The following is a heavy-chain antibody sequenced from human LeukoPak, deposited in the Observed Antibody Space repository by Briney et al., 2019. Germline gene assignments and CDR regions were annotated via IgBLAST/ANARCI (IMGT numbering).Heavy chain of an antibody. V-gene: IGHV3-66*01. Sequence: KPGGSLRLSCAASGLTVSANYMSWVRQPPRKGLEWVSVMYSGGSEYYADSVEGRFTISRDNSQNTVYLQMNSLRSDDTAVYYCFVGPHPYDSGDWPPNWGQGTLVTVSS. J-gene: IGHJ4*02. CDR3: FVGPHPYDSGDWPPN. CDR2: MYSGGSE. D-gene: IGHD3-10*01. CDR1: GLTVSANY.